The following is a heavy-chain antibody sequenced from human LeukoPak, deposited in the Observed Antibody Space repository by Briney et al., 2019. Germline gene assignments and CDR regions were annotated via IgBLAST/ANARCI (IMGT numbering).Heavy chain of an antibody. J-gene: IGHJ4*02. CDR2: IWYDGSNK. Sequence: GTSLRLSCAASGFTFRNLGMHWVRLAPGKGLDWVAVIWYDGSNKYYADSVKGRFTISRENSKNTLYLQINSLRVEDTAVYYFARDLRSARYDYWGQGTPVIVSS. CDR1: GFTFRNLG. CDR3: ARDLRSARYDY. D-gene: IGHD3-9*01. V-gene: IGHV3-33*01.